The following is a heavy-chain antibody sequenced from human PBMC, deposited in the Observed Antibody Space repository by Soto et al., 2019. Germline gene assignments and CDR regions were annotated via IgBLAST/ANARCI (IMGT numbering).Heavy chain of an antibody. Sequence: EVQLLESGGGLVQPGGSLRLSCAASVFTFSSYAVSWVRQAPGKGLEWVSAISGSGGSTYYADSVKGRFTISRDNSKYTRYLQMNSLRAEDTAVYYCENALLFYYDSSGPSYDYWGQGTMVTVSS. CDR3: ENALLFYYDSSGPSYDY. CDR1: VFTFSSYA. J-gene: IGHJ4*02. V-gene: IGHV3-23*01. CDR2: ISGSGGST. D-gene: IGHD3-22*01.